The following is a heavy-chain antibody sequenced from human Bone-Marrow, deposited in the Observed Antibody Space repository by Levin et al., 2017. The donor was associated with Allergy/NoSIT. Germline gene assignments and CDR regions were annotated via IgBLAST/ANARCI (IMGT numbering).Heavy chain of an antibody. CDR2: INWNGGTR. J-gene: IGHJ3*02. D-gene: IGHD3-22*01. Sequence: PGGSLRLSCAASGSTFGDYGMSWVRQAPGKGLEWVSGINWNGGTRGYADSVKGRFTISRDNAKNSLYLQMNSLRAEDTAFYYCARGDSSGSIETDAFDIWGQGTMVTVSS. CDR1: GSTFGDYG. V-gene: IGHV3-20*04. CDR3: ARGDSSGSIETDAFDI.